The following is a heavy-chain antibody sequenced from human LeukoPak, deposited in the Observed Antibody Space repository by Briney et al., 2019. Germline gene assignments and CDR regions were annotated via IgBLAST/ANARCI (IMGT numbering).Heavy chain of an antibody. CDR2: ISYDGSNK. D-gene: IGHD3-10*01. Sequence: GGSLRLSCAASGFTFSSYAMHWVRQAPGKGLEWVAVISYDGSNKYYADSVKGRFTISRDNSKNTLYLQMNSLRAEDTAVYYCAKVPRGTGIVRYFDYWGQGTLVTVSS. CDR3: AKVPRGTGIVRYFDY. CDR1: GFTFSSYA. V-gene: IGHV3-30-3*01. J-gene: IGHJ4*02.